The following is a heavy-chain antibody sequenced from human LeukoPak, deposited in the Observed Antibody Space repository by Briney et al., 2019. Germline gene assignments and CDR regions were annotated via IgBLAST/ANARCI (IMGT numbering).Heavy chain of an antibody. CDR1: GGSINGHY. CDR2: IFNGGST. J-gene: IGHJ4*02. CDR3: ASRPAGSTWYGVFDF. D-gene: IGHD6-13*01. V-gene: IGHV4-59*11. Sequence: PSETLSLTCTVSGGSINGHYWSWIRHPPGKGLEWIGYIFNGGSTNYNPSLKSRVSMSLDTSRDQFSLRLSSVTAADTAIYYCASRPAGSTWYGVFDFWSQGTLVTVSS.